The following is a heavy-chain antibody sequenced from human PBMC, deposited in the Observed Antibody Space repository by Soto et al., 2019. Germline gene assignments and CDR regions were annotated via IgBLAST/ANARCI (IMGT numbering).Heavy chain of an antibody. Sequence: QVQLQESGPGLVKPSQTLSLTCTVSGGSISSGGYYWSWIRQHPGKGLEWIGYIYYSGSTYYNPSLKSRVTLSVDTSKNQFSLKLSSVTAADTAVYYCARDQSWYYGAAFDIWGQGTMVTVSS. CDR2: IYYSGST. CDR3: ARDQSWYYGAAFDI. CDR1: GGSISSGGYY. J-gene: IGHJ3*02. V-gene: IGHV4-31*03. D-gene: IGHD3-10*01.